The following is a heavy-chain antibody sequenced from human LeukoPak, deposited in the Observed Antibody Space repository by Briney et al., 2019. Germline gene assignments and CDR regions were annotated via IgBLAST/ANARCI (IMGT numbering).Heavy chain of an antibody. Sequence: ASVKVSCKASGYTFTGYYMHWVRQAPGQGLEWMGWINPNSGGTNYAQKFQGRVTMTRDTSISTAYMELSRLRSDDPAVYYCARVYYYDSSGYDFDYWGQGTLVTVSS. CDR2: INPNSGGT. D-gene: IGHD3-22*01. CDR3: ARVYYYDSSGYDFDY. V-gene: IGHV1-2*02. CDR1: GYTFTGYY. J-gene: IGHJ4*02.